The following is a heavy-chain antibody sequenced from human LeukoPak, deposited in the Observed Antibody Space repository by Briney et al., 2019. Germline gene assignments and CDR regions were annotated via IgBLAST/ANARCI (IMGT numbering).Heavy chain of an antibody. CDR3: ARRRSSSWGIDY. J-gene: IGHJ4*02. Sequence: GGSLRLSCAASGFTFSSYWMHWVRQAPGTGLVWVSRISSDGTNTYYADSVKGRFSISRDNAKNTLYLQMNSLRAEDTAMYYCARRRSSSWGIDYWGQGTLVTVSS. D-gene: IGHD6-13*01. V-gene: IGHV3-74*01. CDR2: ISSDGTNT. CDR1: GFTFSSYW.